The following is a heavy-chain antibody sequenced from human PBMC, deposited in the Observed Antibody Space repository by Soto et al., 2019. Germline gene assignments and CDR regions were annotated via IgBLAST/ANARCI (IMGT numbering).Heavy chain of an antibody. CDR3: ARMGFYDSSGYIDY. D-gene: IGHD3-22*01. Sequence: SETLSLTCAVSSYSISSGYYWGWIRQPPGKGLEWIGSIYHSGSTYYNPSLKSRVTISVDTSKNQFSLKLSSVTAADTAVYFCARMGFYDSSGYIDYWGRGTRVTVYS. J-gene: IGHJ4*02. V-gene: IGHV4-38-2*01. CDR2: IYHSGST. CDR1: SYSISSGYY.